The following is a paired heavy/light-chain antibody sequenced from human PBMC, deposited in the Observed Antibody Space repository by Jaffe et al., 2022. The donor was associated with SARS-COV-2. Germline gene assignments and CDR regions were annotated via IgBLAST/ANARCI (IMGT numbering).Light chain of an antibody. V-gene: IGKV1-17*01. CDR2: AAR. J-gene: IGKJ2*01. CDR3: FQYSIHPYN. CDR1: QGIRND. Sequence: DIQMTQSPASLSASIGDRVTITCRASQGIRNDLGWYQQKPGKAPKRLIYAARSLQDGVPLRFSGSGSGTEFTLTISSLQPEDFATYYCFQYSIHPYNFGQGTELEIK.
Heavy chain of an antibody. CDR3: AKTYFLDY. V-gene: IGHV3-23*01. J-gene: IGHJ4*02. CDR2: IGTTGAAT. Sequence: EVQLLESGGGLVQPGGSLRLSCAASGFTFKNYAMSWVRQAPGKGLEWVSAIGTTGAATFYADSVKGRFTISRDNSNSTLFLHMNTLRAEDTAVYYCAKTYFLDYWGQGVLVTVSS. CDR1: GFTFKNYA.